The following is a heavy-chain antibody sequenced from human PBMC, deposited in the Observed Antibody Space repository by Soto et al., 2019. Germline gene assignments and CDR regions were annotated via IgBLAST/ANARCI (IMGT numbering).Heavy chain of an antibody. Sequence: PSQTLSLTCAISGDSVSSNSAAWNWIRQSPSRGLEWLGRTYYRSKWYNDYAVSVKSRITINPDTSKNQFSLQLNSVTPEDTAVYYCARDGTIVVVPAAIAYYYYGMGVWGQGTTVTVSS. CDR2: TYYRSKWYN. D-gene: IGHD2-2*01. J-gene: IGHJ6*02. V-gene: IGHV6-1*01. CDR1: GDSVSSNSAA. CDR3: ARDGTIVVVPAAIAYYYYGMGV.